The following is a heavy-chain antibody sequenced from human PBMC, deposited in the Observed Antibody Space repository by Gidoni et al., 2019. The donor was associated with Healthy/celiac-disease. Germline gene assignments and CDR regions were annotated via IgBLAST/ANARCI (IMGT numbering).Heavy chain of an antibody. CDR1: GFTFSGYA. D-gene: IGHD1-26*01. J-gene: IGHJ4*02. CDR2: ISYDGSNK. Sequence: QVQLVESGGGGVQPGRSLRLTWAASGFTFSGYARHWVRQAPGKGLEWVAVISYDGSNKYYADSVKGRFTISRDNSKNTLYLQMNSLRAEDTAVYYCARPQYSGSYPAGVGYWGQGTLVTVSS. CDR3: ARPQYSGSYPAGVGY. V-gene: IGHV3-30-3*01.